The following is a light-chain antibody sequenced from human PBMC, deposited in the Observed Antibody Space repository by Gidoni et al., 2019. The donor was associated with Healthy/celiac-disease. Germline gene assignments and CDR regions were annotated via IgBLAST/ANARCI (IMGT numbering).Light chain of an antibody. CDR1: QDISNY. CDR2: DAS. J-gene: IGKJ2*01. CDR3: QQYDNH. V-gene: IGKV1-33*01. Sequence: DIQMTQSPSSLSASVGDRVTITCQASQDISNYLNWYQQKPGKAPKLLIYDASNLETGVPSRFSGSGSGTDFTFTISSLQPEDIATYYWQQYDNHFGQGTKLEIK.